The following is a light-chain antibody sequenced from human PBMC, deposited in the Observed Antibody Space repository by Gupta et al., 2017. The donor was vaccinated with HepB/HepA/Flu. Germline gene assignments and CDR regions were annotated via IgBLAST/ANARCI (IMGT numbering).Light chain of an antibody. V-gene: IGKV1-5*03. CDR1: QSVSPW. CDR3: QQYRTYST. Sequence: DILMTQSPSTLSASIGDRVTITCRASQSVSPWLAWYQQKPGKAPKLLNYKASNLEGGVPTRISGSGSGTECTLTISSVQPDYSATYYCQQYRTYSTFGPGTKVEIK. CDR2: KAS. J-gene: IGKJ3*01.